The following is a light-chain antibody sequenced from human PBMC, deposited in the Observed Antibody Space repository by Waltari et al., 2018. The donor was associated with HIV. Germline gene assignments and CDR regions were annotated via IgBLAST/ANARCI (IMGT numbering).Light chain of an antibody. CDR3: QQYHNWPPWT. CDR1: LRASSS. J-gene: IGKJ1*01. Sequence: EIVMTPSPATLPLSPGETATLPFRASLRASSSLAGYQQKPGQAPRRLIYGASTRATGIPAGFSGSGSGTEFTLTISSLQSEDFAVDYCQQYHNWPPWTFGQGTRVEIK. V-gene: IGKV3-15*01. CDR2: GAS.